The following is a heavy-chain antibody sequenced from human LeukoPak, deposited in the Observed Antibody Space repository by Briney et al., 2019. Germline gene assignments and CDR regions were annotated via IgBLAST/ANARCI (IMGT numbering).Heavy chain of an antibody. CDR2: TYHSGDT. CDR3: ARGPRFGELLWHWFDP. D-gene: IGHD3-10*01. CDR1: GYSITSGYY. J-gene: IGHJ5*02. V-gene: IGHV4-38-2*02. Sequence: MPSETLSLTCIVSGYSITSGYYWGWIRQPPGKGLEWIGSTYHSGDTYYNPSLKSRVTISVDTSKNQFSLKLRSVTAADTAVYYCARGPRFGELLWHWFDPWGQGTLVTVSS.